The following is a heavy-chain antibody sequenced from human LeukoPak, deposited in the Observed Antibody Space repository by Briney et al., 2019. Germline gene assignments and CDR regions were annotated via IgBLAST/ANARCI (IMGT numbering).Heavy chain of an antibody. CDR3: ASSWGYYFDY. CDR2: ISSSGSTI. V-gene: IGHV3-48*03. Sequence: PGGSLRLSCAASGFTFSSYEMNWVRQAPGKGLEWVSYISSSGSTIYYVDSVKGRFTISRDNAKNSLYLQMNSLRAEDTAVYYCASSWGYYFDYWGQGTLVTVSS. D-gene: IGHD3-16*01. CDR1: GFTFSSYE. J-gene: IGHJ4*02.